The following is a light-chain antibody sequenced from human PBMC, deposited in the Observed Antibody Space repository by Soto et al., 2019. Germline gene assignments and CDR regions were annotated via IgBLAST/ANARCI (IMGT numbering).Light chain of an antibody. V-gene: IGKV1-5*03. CDR1: QSIDDW. CDR2: RAS. J-gene: IGKJ2*01. Sequence: DIQMTQSPSTLSASVGDRVTITCRASQSIDDWLAWYHQKPGKAPKLLIYRASTLETGVTSSFSGSGSGTESTLTITTLPPDDFATYYCQHSTNYSPYTFGQGTRLEIK. CDR3: QHSTNYSPYT.